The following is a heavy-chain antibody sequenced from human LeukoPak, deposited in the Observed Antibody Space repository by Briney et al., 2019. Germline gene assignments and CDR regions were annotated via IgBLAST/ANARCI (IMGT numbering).Heavy chain of an antibody. Sequence: PGGSLRLSCAASGFTFRIYAMTWVRQSPGKGLEWVSAIRGSGGSTYYADSVKGRFTISRDNSKNTLYLQMNSLRAEDTAVYYCAKDWEAYYDSSGYYYVRSGAFDIWGQGTMVTVSS. CDR1: GFTFRIYA. J-gene: IGHJ3*02. V-gene: IGHV3-23*01. D-gene: IGHD3-22*01. CDR2: IRGSGGST. CDR3: AKDWEAYYDSSGYYYVRSGAFDI.